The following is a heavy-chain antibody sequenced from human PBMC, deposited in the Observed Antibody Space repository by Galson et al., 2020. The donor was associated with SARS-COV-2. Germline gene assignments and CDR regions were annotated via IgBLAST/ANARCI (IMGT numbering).Heavy chain of an antibody. CDR3: AKLAEGRRSSEDY. Sequence: SQTLSLTCTVPRGPISGYYWSWIRQTPGKKLEWLGRIYSTGTTDYNPSLKSRVTISVDTSKNQFSLTLISVTAADTAVYYCAKLAEGRRSSEDYWGQGTLVTVSS. V-gene: IGHV4-59*08. J-gene: IGHJ4*02. CDR1: RGPISGYY. CDR2: IYSTGTT.